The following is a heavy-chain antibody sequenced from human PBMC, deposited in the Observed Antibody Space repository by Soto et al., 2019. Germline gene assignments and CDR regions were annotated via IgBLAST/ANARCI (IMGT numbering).Heavy chain of an antibody. J-gene: IGHJ5*02. Sequence: SETLSLTCAVYGGSFSDYYWSWIRQPPGKGLEWIGQINHSGSTNYSPSLKSRVTISVDTSKNQFSLKLSSVTAADTAVYYCAGGRSTPVVPAAPNWFDPWGQGTLVTV. CDR1: GGSFSDYY. V-gene: IGHV4-34*01. CDR3: AGGRSTPVVPAAPNWFDP. D-gene: IGHD2-2*01. CDR2: INHSGST.